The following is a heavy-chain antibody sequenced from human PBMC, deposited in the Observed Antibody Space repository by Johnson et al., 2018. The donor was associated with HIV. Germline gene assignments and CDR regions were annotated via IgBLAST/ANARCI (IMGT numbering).Heavy chain of an antibody. Sequence: QVPLVESRGGVVHPGRSLRLSCAASGFTFSSYAMHWVRQAPGKGLEWVSVIYSGGSTYYADSVKDRFTISRDNSKNTLYLQMNSLRADDTAVYYCAKDLRVFDWFNAYDAFDIWGQGTMVTVSS. J-gene: IGHJ3*02. D-gene: IGHD3-9*01. CDR3: AKDLRVFDWFNAYDAFDI. V-gene: IGHV3-NL1*01. CDR1: GFTFSSYA. CDR2: IYSGGST.